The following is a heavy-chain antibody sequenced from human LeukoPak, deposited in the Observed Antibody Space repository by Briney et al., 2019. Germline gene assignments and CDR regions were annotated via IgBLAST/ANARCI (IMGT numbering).Heavy chain of an antibody. D-gene: IGHD6-13*01. J-gene: IGHJ4*02. Sequence: GGSLRLSCAASDLISFSMSWMHWVRHAPGQGLMWVSLINSDGSMTSYADSVKGRFTISRDNAKNTLYLQMNGLSVEDTAVYYCARDRLYTSDYWGQGTLVTVSS. CDR2: INSDGSMT. CDR3: ARDRLYTSDY. V-gene: IGHV3-74*01. CDR1: DLISFSMSW.